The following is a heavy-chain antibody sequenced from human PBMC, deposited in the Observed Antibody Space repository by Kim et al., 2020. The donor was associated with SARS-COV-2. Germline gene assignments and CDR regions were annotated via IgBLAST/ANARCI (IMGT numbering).Heavy chain of an antibody. CDR3: ARDFLAAWGFDP. Sequence: ASVKVSCKASGYTFTGYYMHWVRQAPGQGLEWMGRINPNSGGTNYAQKFQGRVTMTRDTSISTAYMELSRLRSDDTAVYYCARDFLAAWGFDPWGQGTLVTVSS. CDR2: INPNSGGT. V-gene: IGHV1-2*06. J-gene: IGHJ5*02. CDR1: GYTFTGYY. D-gene: IGHD6-13*01.